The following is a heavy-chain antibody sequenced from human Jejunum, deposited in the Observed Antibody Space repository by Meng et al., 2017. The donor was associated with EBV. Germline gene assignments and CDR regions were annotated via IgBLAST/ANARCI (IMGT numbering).Heavy chain of an antibody. CDR1: GYTFTGYY. CDR2: ISPNNGGT. D-gene: IGHD5-12*01. J-gene: IGHJ4*02. V-gene: IGHV1-2*06. Sequence: QVQLVQSGAEVKKPGASVKVSCKASGYTFTGYYIHWVRQAPGQGLEWMGRISPNNGGTDYAQNFQGRVTVTRDTSISTAYMELSSQRSDDTAVYFCARDYGYGGATTFGLDFWGQGALVTVAS. CDR3: ARDYGYGGATTFGLDF.